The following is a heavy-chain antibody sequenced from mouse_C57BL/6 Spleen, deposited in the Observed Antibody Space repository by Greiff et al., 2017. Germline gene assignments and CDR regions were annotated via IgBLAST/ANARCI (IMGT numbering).Heavy chain of an antibody. Sequence: EVQLQQSGPELVKPGASVKMSCKASGYTFTDYNMHWVKQSHGKSLEWIGYINPNNGGTSYNQKFKGKATLTVNKSSSTAYMELRSLTSEDSAVYYCARPYYSIWYFDVWGTGTTVTVSS. D-gene: IGHD2-5*01. CDR2: INPNNGGT. J-gene: IGHJ1*03. CDR3: ARPYYSIWYFDV. CDR1: GYTFTDYN. V-gene: IGHV1-22*01.